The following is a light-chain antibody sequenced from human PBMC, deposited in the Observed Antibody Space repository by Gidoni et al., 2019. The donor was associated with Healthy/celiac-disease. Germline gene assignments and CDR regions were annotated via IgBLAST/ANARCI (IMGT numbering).Light chain of an antibody. CDR3: CSYAGSSTSYVV. J-gene: IGLJ2*01. Sequence: QSALTQPASVSGSPGQSITISCTGTSSDVASYNLVSWYQQHPGKAPKLMIYEVSKRPSGVSNRFSGSKSGNTASLTISGLQAEDEADYYCCSYAGSSTSYVVFGGGTKLTVL. V-gene: IGLV2-23*02. CDR1: SSDVASYNL. CDR2: EVS.